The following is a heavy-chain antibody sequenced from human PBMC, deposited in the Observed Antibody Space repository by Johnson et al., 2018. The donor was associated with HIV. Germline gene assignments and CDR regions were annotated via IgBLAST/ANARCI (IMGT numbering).Heavy chain of an antibody. V-gene: IGHV3-20*04. CDR1: GFTFDDYG. CDR2: ISWNGGTT. CDR3: TIPYYYDSGGYQ. D-gene: IGHD3-22*01. Sequence: VQLVESGGGVVQPGGSLRLSCAASGFTFDDYGMSWVRQAPGKGLEWVSGISWNGGTTDYADSVKGRFTISRDNSKNTLYLQMDSLRAEDMAVYYCTIPYYYDSGGYQWGQGTMVTVSS. J-gene: IGHJ3*01.